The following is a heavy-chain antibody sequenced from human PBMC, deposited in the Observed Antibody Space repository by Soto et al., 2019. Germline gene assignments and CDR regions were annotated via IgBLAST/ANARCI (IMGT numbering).Heavy chain of an antibody. Sequence: PGESLKISCKGSGYSFTSYWIGWVRQMPGKGLEWMGIIYPGDSDTRYSPSFQGQVTISADKSISTAYLQWSSLKASDTAMYYCARQYDILTGFPSYGMDVWGQGTTVTVSS. J-gene: IGHJ6*02. V-gene: IGHV5-51*01. CDR1: GYSFTSYW. CDR3: ARQYDILTGFPSYGMDV. D-gene: IGHD3-9*01. CDR2: IYPGDSDT.